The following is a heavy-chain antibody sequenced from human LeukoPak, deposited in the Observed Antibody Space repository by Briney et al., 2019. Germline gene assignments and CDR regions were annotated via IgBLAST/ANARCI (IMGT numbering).Heavy chain of an antibody. Sequence: GGSLRLSCAASRFTFSSYAMSWVRQAPGKGLEWVSAISGSGGSTYYADSVKGRFIISRDNSKNTLYLQMNSLRAEDTAVYYCAKDARYDVLTGYPNDYWGQGTLVTVSS. V-gene: IGHV3-23*01. CDR3: AKDARYDVLTGYPNDY. CDR1: RFTFSSYA. CDR2: ISGSGGST. D-gene: IGHD3-9*01. J-gene: IGHJ4*02.